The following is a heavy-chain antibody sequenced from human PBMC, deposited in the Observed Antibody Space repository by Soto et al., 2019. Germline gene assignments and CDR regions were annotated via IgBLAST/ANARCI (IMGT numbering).Heavy chain of an antibody. CDR2: INAGNGNT. Sequence: GASVKVSCKASGYTFTSYAMHWVRQAPGQRLEWMGWINAGNGNTKYSQKFQGRVTITRDTSASTAYMELSSLRSEDTAVYYCARDQDIVVVPAAMSIHYYYYYGMDVWGQGTSVTVSS. V-gene: IGHV1-3*01. CDR3: ARDQDIVVVPAAMSIHYYYYYGMDV. D-gene: IGHD2-2*01. J-gene: IGHJ6*02. CDR1: GYTFTSYA.